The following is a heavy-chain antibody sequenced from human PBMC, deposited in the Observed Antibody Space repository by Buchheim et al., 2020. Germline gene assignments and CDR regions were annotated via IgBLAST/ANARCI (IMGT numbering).Heavy chain of an antibody. CDR2: IKSKTDGGTT. V-gene: IGHV3-15*01. J-gene: IGHJ6*02. CDR1: GFTFSNAW. Sequence: EVQLVESGGGLVKPGGSLRLSCAASGFTFSNAWMSWVRQAPGKGLEWVGRIKSKTDGGTTDYAAPVKGRFTISRDDSKNMLYMQMNSLKTEDTAVYYCTTAAEKTYYYYYGMDVWGQGTT. CDR3: TTAAEKTYYYYYGMDV.